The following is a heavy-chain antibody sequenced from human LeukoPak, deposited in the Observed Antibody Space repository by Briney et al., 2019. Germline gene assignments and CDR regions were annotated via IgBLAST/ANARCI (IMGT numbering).Heavy chain of an antibody. Sequence: GESLKISCKASGYSFTTCPIACVRQMPWKGLERMGIIDHESSRVVYSPSFQGQVSISADKSISTAFLQWTSLEASDTAMYYCARHLPCTDGACLHLDSWGQGTLVTVSS. J-gene: IGHJ4*02. CDR3: ARHLPCTDGACLHLDS. D-gene: IGHD2-8*01. CDR2: IDHESSRV. CDR1: GYSFTTCP. V-gene: IGHV5-51*01.